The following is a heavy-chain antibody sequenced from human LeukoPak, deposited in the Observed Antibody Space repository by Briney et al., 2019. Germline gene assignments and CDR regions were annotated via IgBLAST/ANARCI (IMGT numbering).Heavy chain of an antibody. CDR2: INPSGGST. CDR1: GYSFTTYG. CDR3: ARDLGSYYDFWSGQSGYYYYYMDV. J-gene: IGHJ6*03. D-gene: IGHD3-3*01. Sequence: ASVKVSCKASGYSFTTYGISWVRQAPGQGLEWMGIINPSGGSTSYAQKFQGRVTMTRDMSTSTVYMELSSLRSEDTAVYYCARDLGSYYDFWSGQSGYYYYYMDVWGKGTTVTVSS. V-gene: IGHV1-46*01.